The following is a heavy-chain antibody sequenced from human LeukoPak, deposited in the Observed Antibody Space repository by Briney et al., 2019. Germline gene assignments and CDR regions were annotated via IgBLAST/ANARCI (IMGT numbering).Heavy chain of an antibody. D-gene: IGHD4-17*01. Sequence: VKVSCKASGGTFSSYAISWVRQAPGQGLEWMGGIIPIFGTANYAQKFQGRVTITTDESTSAAYMELSSLRSEDTAVYYCAREYSSWPVTTYLNWFDPWGQGTLVTVSS. CDR1: GGTFSSYA. CDR2: IIPIFGTA. J-gene: IGHJ5*02. V-gene: IGHV1-69*05. CDR3: AREYSSWPVTTYLNWFDP.